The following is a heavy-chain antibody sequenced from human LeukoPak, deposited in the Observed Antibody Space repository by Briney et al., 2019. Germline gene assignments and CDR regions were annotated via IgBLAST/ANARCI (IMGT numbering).Heavy chain of an antibody. Sequence: GRSLRLSCAASGFTFSSYGMHWVRQAPGKGLEWVAVISYDGSNKYYADSVKGRFTISRDNSKNTLYLQMNSLRAEDTAVYYCAKGTPPGTAAFDIWGQGTMVTVSS. CDR3: AKGTPPGTAAFDI. CDR1: GFTFSSYG. D-gene: IGHD2-21*02. V-gene: IGHV3-30*18. CDR2: ISYDGSNK. J-gene: IGHJ3*02.